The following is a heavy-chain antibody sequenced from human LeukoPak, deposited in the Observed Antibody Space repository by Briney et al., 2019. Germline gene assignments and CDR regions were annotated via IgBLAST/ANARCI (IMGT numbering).Heavy chain of an antibody. CDR3: ARDLGYYGSGSPIRFDP. CDR1: GGSFSGYY. D-gene: IGHD3-10*01. J-gene: IGHJ5*02. Sequence: SETLSLTCAVYGGSFSGYYWSWIRQPPGKGLEWIGEINHSGSANYNPSLKSRVTISVDTSKNQFSLKLNSVTPEDTAVYYCARDLGYYGSGSPIRFDPWGQGTLVTVSS. CDR2: INHSGSA. V-gene: IGHV4-34*01.